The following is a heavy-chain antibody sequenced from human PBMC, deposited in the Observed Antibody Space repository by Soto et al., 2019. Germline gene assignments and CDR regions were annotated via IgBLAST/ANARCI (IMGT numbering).Heavy chain of an antibody. Sequence: SETLSLTCAVYGGSFTDYYWNWIRQPPGKGLEWIGEIHHTGTINYNPSFKSRVTLSVDTSKNQFSLNMKSVNAADTAVYYCARAAPQYGSSWYPDWFDPWGQGTLVTVSS. CDR1: GGSFTDYY. V-gene: IGHV4-34*01. D-gene: IGHD6-13*01. CDR3: ARAAPQYGSSWYPDWFDP. J-gene: IGHJ5*02. CDR2: IHHTGTI.